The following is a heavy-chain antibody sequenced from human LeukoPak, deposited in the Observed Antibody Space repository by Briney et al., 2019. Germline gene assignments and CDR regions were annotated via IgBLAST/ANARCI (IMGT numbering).Heavy chain of an antibody. J-gene: IGHJ4*02. V-gene: IGHV4-59*01. Sequence: SETLSLTCTVSDDSITIYYWSWIRQPPGKGLEWIGYIDHTGITNYNPSLNSRVTISRDTSKNHFSLELSSMTAADTAVYYCASYADGYNFDYWGQGTLVTVSS. D-gene: IGHD5-24*01. CDR3: ASYADGYNFDY. CDR2: IDHTGIT. CDR1: DDSITIYY.